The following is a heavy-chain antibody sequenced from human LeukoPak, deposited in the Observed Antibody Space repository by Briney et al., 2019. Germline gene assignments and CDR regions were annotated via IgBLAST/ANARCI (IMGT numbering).Heavy chain of an antibody. J-gene: IGHJ4*02. V-gene: IGHV4-4*07. CDR2: IYSNGSP. D-gene: IGHD6-13*01. CDR3: ARDRGSSWEF. Sequence: SETLSLTCTVSGGSMGGYYGSWIRQPAGKRLDWIGRIYSNGSPTYNPSLQSRITMTIDTSRNQFSLRVTSMTAADAAVYFCARDRGSSWEFWGRGTMVTVSS. CDR1: GGSMGGYY.